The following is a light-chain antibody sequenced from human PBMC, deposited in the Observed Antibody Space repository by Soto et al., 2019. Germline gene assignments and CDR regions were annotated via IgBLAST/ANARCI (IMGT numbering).Light chain of an antibody. CDR1: QSVSSN. CDR2: GAS. Sequence: EIVMTQSPATLSVSPGERATLSCRASQSVSSNLAWYQQKPGQAPRLLIFGASTRATGIPARFSGSGSGTEFTLTISSLLSEDFAVYYCQQYNTWSPITFGPGTRLDIK. J-gene: IGKJ5*01. V-gene: IGKV3-15*01. CDR3: QQYNTWSPIT.